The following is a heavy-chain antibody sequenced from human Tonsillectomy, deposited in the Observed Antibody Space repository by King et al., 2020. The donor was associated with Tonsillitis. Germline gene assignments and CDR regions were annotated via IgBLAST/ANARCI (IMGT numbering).Heavy chain of an antibody. CDR3: ARDTSGTHFDY. J-gene: IGHJ4*02. D-gene: IGHD1-1*01. Sequence: VQLVESGGGVVQPGRSLRLSCAASGFTFSSYGMHWVRQAPGKGREGVAVIWYDGSNNYYADSVKGRFTISRDNSKKTVYLQINSLRAAETAVYYCARDTSGTHFDYWGQGTLVTVSS. V-gene: IGHV3-33*01. CDR2: IWYDGSNN. CDR1: GFTFSSYG.